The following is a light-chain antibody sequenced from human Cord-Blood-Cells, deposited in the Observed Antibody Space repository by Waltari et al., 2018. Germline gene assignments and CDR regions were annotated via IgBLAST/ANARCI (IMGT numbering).Light chain of an antibody. Sequence: QSALTQPPSAYGSPGQSVTISSPGTSTDVGGTNSVPWYQQHPGKTPKLMIYEVSKRPSGVPYRFSGSKSGNTASLTVSGLQAEYEADYYCSSYAGSNNYVFGTGTKVTVL. V-gene: IGLV2-8*01. CDR3: SSYAGSNNYV. CDR2: EVS. J-gene: IGLJ1*01. CDR1: STDVGGTNS.